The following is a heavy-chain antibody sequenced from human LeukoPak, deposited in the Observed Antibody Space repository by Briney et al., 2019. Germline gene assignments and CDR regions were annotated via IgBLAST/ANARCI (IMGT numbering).Heavy chain of an antibody. J-gene: IGHJ4*02. V-gene: IGHV1-2*02. CDR1: GYTFIDHY. CDR3: ARDAMSDY. D-gene: IGHD2-2*01. Sequence: ASVWVSCKTSGYTFIDHYIHWVRQAPGQGPEWMGWINPHSGGTEYAQKFRGRVTMTRDTSISTAYMELTSLRFDDTAVYYCARDAMSDYWGQGTLVTVSS. CDR2: INPHSGGT.